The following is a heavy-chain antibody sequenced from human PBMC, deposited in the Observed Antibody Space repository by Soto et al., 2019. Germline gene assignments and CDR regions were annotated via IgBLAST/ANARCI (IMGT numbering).Heavy chain of an antibody. CDR2: IKQDGSEK. Sequence: GGSLRLSCAASGFTFSSYWMSWVRQAPGKGLEWVAIIKQDGSEKYYVDSVKGRFTISRDNAKNSLYVQMNSLRAEVTAVYYCARQGYNWNEDYWGQGTLVTVSS. J-gene: IGHJ4*02. CDR3: ARQGYNWNEDY. D-gene: IGHD1-1*01. CDR1: GFTFSSYW. V-gene: IGHV3-7*01.